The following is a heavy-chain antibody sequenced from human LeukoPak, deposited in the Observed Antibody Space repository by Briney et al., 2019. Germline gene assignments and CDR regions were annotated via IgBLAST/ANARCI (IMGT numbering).Heavy chain of an antibody. Sequence: GASVKVSCKASGYTFTSYGISWVRQAPGQGLEWMGWISAYNGNTNYAQKLQGRVTMTTDTSTSTAYMELRSLRSDDTAVYYCASGITGTQAGDFDYWGQGTLVTVSS. D-gene: IGHD1-7*01. V-gene: IGHV1-18*01. CDR3: ASGITGTQAGDFDY. CDR1: GYTFTSYG. CDR2: ISAYNGNT. J-gene: IGHJ4*02.